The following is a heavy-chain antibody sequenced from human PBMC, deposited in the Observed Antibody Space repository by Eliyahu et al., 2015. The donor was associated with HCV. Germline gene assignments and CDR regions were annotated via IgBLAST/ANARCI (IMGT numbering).Heavy chain of an antibody. V-gene: IGHV3-21*01. Sequence: EVQLVESGGGLVKPGGSLRLSCAASGFTFSSNSMNWVPAGPRGGGGWVSSISGDSVYIYHADSVKGRFTISRDNAKNSLYLQMSGLRAEDTAVYYCVRGSRLSIPFASWGQGTLVTVSS. CDR3: VRGSRLSIPFAS. CDR1: GFTFSSNS. CDR2: ISGDSVYI. D-gene: IGHD6-6*01. J-gene: IGHJ4*02.